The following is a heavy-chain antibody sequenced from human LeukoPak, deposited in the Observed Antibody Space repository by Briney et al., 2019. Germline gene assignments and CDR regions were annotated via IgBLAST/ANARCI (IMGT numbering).Heavy chain of an antibody. V-gene: IGHV3-30*18. CDR1: GFAFSSYG. CDR2: ISYDGSNQ. D-gene: IGHD6-6*01. CDR3: AKVAPSRQLVEYFDC. Sequence: GGSLRHSCAASGFAFSSYGMHWIRQAPGKGLEWVAIISYDGSNQFYADSVKGRFTISRDNSKNTLDLQMNSLRLEDTAVYYCAKVAPSRQLVEYFDCWGQGALVTVSS. J-gene: IGHJ4*02.